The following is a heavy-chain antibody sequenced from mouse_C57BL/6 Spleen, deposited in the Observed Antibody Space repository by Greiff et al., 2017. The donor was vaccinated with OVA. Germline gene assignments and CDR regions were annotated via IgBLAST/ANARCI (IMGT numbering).Heavy chain of an antibody. CDR1: GYTFTSYG. CDR3: ARPPYYGSSYWYFDV. J-gene: IGHJ1*03. V-gene: IGHV1-81*01. Sequence: QVQLQQSGAELARPGASVKLSCKASGYTFTSYGISWVKQRTGQGLEWIGEIYPRSGNTYYNEKFKGKATLTADKSSSTAYMELRSLTSADSAVYFCARPPYYGSSYWYFDVWGTGTTVTVSS. CDR2: IYPRSGNT. D-gene: IGHD1-1*01.